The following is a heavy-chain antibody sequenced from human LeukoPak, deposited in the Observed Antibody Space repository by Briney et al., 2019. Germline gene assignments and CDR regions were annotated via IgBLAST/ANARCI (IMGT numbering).Heavy chain of an antibody. Sequence: GGSLRLSCAASGFTFSSYAMSWVRQAPGKGLEWVSAISGSGGSTYYADSVKGPFTISRDNSKNTLYLQMNSLRAEDTAVYYCANGLSLSRYGDYFDYWGQGTLVTVSS. CDR1: GFTFSSYA. D-gene: IGHD3-16*01. CDR3: ANGLSLSRYGDYFDY. J-gene: IGHJ4*02. CDR2: ISGSGGST. V-gene: IGHV3-23*01.